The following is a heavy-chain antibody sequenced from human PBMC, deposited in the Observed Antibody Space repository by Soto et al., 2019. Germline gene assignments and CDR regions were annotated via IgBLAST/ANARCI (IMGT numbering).Heavy chain of an antibody. CDR3: ARGVGSVSYYNQYNWFDP. J-gene: IGHJ5*02. CDR1: GYTFTNSG. Sequence: ASVKVSCKASGYTFTNSGISWVRQAPGQGLEWMGWINVYNGNTKYAQKVQGRVTMTTDTSTSTAYMELRSLRSDDTAVYYCARGVGSVSYYNQYNWFDPWGQGTLVTVSS. D-gene: IGHD3-10*01. CDR2: INVYNGNT. V-gene: IGHV1-18*01.